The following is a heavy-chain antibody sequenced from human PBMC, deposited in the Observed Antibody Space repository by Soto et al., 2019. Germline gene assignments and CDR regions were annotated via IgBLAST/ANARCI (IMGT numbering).Heavy chain of an antibody. CDR3: ARTPLYCSGGSCYSCDY. D-gene: IGHD2-15*01. Sequence: ASVKVSCKASGYTFTSYDINWVRQATGQGLEWMGWMNPNSGNTGYAQKFQGRVTMTRNTSISTAYMELSSLRSEDTAVYYCARTPLYCSGGSCYSCDYWGQGTLVTAPQ. J-gene: IGHJ4*02. V-gene: IGHV1-8*01. CDR2: MNPNSGNT. CDR1: GYTFTSYD.